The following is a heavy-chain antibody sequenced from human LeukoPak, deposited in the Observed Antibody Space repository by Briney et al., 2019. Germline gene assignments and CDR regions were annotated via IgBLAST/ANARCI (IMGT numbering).Heavy chain of an antibody. J-gene: IGHJ4*02. CDR2: INPNSGGT. V-gene: IGHV1-2*02. D-gene: IGHD5-12*01. CDR1: GYTFTGYY. Sequence: ASVKVSCMASGYTFTGYYMHWVRQAPGQGLEWMGWINPNSGGTNYAQKFQGRVTMTRDTSISTAYMELSRLRSDDTAVYYCARTILIVAATLFDYWGQGTLVTVSS. CDR3: ARTILIVAATLFDY.